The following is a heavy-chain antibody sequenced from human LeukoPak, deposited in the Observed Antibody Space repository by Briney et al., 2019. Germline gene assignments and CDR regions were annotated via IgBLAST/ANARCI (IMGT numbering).Heavy chain of an antibody. V-gene: IGHV3-20*04. CDR3: ARDLSASWYSLGF. CDR2: IDWSGEST. CDR1: GLTVADYG. J-gene: IGHJ4*02. D-gene: IGHD6-13*01. Sequence: GGSLSLSCAASGLTVADYGMSWVRQAPRKGLEWVSGIDWSGESTSYADSVKGRFTISRDNSENTLYLHMNNLRAEDTALYYCARDLSASWYSLGFWGRGTLVTVSS.